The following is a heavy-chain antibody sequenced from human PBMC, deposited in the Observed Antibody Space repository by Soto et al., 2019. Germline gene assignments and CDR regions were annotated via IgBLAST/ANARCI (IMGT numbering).Heavy chain of an antibody. Sequence: PGGSLRLACAASGFTFGTFGMHWVRQAPGKGLEWVAVISYHGSRQYYTDSVKGRFTISRDNSKNTLYLQMNSLRPDDTAVYYCAKDLRHFVVGVEAPPNYFFDSWGQGTLVTVSS. D-gene: IGHD2-21*01. V-gene: IGHV3-30*18. CDR3: AKDLRHFVVGVEAPPNYFFDS. CDR2: ISYHGSRQ. CDR1: GFTFGTFG. J-gene: IGHJ4*02.